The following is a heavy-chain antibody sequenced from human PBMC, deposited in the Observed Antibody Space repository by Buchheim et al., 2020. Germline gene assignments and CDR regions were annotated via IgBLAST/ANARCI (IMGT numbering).Heavy chain of an antibody. Sequence: EVQLLESGGGLVQPGGSLRLSCAASGFTFSSYAMSWVRQAPGKGLEWVSAISGSGGSTCYADSVKGRFTISRDNSKNKLYLQMNSLRAEDTAVYYCAKDLSNHDYGDYQFDYWGQGTL. CDR2: ISGSGGST. D-gene: IGHD4-17*01. V-gene: IGHV3-23*01. CDR3: AKDLSNHDYGDYQFDY. J-gene: IGHJ4*02. CDR1: GFTFSSYA.